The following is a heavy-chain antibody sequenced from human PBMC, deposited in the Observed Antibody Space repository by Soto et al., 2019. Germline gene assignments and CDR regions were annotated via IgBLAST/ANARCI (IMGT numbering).Heavy chain of an antibody. V-gene: IGHV4-34*01. J-gene: IGHJ6*02. CDR3: ARDPSPYYGMDV. Sequence: QVQLQQWGAGLLKPSETLSLTCAVYGGSFSGYYWSWIRQPPGKGLEWIGEINHSGTTNYNPSLKSRVTISVDTSKNQGSLKLTSVTAADTAVYYCARDPSPYYGMDVWGQGTTVTVSS. CDR1: GGSFSGYY. CDR2: INHSGTT.